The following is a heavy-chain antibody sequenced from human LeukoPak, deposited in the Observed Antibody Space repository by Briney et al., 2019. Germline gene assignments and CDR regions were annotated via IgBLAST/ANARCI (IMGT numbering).Heavy chain of an antibody. D-gene: IGHD4-17*01. CDR1: GFTFSNYA. CDR2: LSIGGVNT. J-gene: IGHJ4*02. V-gene: IGHV3-23*01. CDR3: AKDDGDYAKGYYFDY. Sequence: GGSLRLSCAVSGFTFSNYAMSWVRQAPGKGLGWVSALSIGGVNTYYADSVKGRFTISRDNSKNTLYLQMNSLRAEDTAVYYCAKDDGDYAKGYYFDYWGQGTLVTVSS.